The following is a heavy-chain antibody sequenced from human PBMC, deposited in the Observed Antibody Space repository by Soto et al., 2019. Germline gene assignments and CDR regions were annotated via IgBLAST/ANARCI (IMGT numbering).Heavy chain of an antibody. Sequence: QVQLVQSGAEVKKPGSSVKVSCKASGGTFSSYAISWVRQAPGQGLEWMGGIIPIFGTANYAQKFQGRGTIPADESTSTAYMELSSLISEDTAVYYCARDETGRYSSLLTGYYYYGMDVWGQGTTVTVSS. D-gene: IGHD6-13*01. J-gene: IGHJ6*02. CDR3: ARDETGRYSSLLTGYYYYGMDV. CDR1: GGTFSSYA. CDR2: IIPIFGTA. V-gene: IGHV1-69*01.